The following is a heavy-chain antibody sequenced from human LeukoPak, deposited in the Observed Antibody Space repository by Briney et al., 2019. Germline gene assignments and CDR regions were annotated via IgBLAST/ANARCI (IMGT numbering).Heavy chain of an antibody. CDR2: IYYSGST. Sequence: PSQTLSLTCTVSGGSISSGGYYWSWIRQHPGKGLEWIGYIYYSGSTYYNPSLKSRVTISVDTSKNQFSLKLSSVTAADTAMYYCAREGVGYCSGGSCYGMDVWGQGTTVTVSS. CDR1: GGSISSGGYY. D-gene: IGHD2-15*01. V-gene: IGHV4-31*03. CDR3: AREGVGYCSGGSCYGMDV. J-gene: IGHJ6*02.